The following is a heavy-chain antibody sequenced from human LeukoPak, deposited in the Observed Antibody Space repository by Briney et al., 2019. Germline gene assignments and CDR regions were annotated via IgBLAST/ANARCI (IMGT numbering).Heavy chain of an antibody. CDR2: IYYSGST. CDR3: AGIATILYGMDV. D-gene: IGHD1-26*01. Sequence: SETLSLTCTVSGGSISSYYWSWIRQPPGKGLEWIGYIYYSGSTNYNPSLKSRVTISVDTSKNQFSLKLSSVTAADTAVYYCAGIATILYGMDVWGQGTTVTVSS. J-gene: IGHJ6*02. CDR1: GGSISSYY. V-gene: IGHV4-59*01.